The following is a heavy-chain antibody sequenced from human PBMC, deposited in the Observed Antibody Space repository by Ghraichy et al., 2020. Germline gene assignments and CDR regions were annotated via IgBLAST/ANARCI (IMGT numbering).Heavy chain of an antibody. Sequence: GGSLTLSCEASGFSFSSYGMHWVRQAPGKGLEWVAVIWSDGRDKYSADSMKGRVTISRDNSRNTVYLQMNSLRGEDTARYYCARDRYFGSGSYGTRIDHWGQGTLVTVSA. J-gene: IGHJ4*02. CDR1: GFSFSSYG. CDR2: IWSDGRDK. D-gene: IGHD3-10*01. V-gene: IGHV3-33*01. CDR3: ARDRYFGSGSYGTRIDH.